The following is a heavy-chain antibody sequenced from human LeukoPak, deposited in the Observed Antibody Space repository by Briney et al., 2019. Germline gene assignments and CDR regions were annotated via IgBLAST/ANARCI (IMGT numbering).Heavy chain of an antibody. Sequence: GGSLRLSCAASGFTFSSYAMHWVRQAPGKGLEWVAVISYDGSNKYYADSVKGRFTISRDNSRNTLHLQMNSLRAEDTAVYYCARVLGSGYSNYYYYYGMDVWGQGTTVTVSS. CDR2: ISYDGSNK. CDR1: GFTFSSYA. D-gene: IGHD5-12*01. CDR3: ARVLGSGYSNYYYYYGMDV. J-gene: IGHJ6*02. V-gene: IGHV3-33*08.